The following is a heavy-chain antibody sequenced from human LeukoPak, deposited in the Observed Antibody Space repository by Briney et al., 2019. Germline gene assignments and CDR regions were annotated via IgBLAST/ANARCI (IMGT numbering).Heavy chain of an antibody. CDR1: GGTFSSYA. V-gene: IGHV5-51*01. CDR2: IYPGDSDT. CDR3: ARLGTAIDY. Sequence: ASVKVSCKASGGTFSSYAISWVRQAPGQGLEWMGIIYPGDSDTRYSPSFQGQVTISADKSISTAYLQWSSLKASDTAMYYCARLGTAIDYWGQGTLVTVSS. J-gene: IGHJ4*02. D-gene: IGHD1-1*01.